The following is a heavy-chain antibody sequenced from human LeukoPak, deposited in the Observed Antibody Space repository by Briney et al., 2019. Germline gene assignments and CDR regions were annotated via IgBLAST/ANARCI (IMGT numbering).Heavy chain of an antibody. D-gene: IGHD3-22*01. V-gene: IGHV4-34*01. CDR2: INLSGST. CDR1: GGSFSGYY. CDR3: ARGRRITMIVVVITTNAFDI. Sequence: PSETLSLTCAVYGGSFSGYYWSWIRQPPGKGLEWIGEINLSGSTNYNPSLKSRVTISVDTSKNQFSLKLSSVTAADTAVYYCARGRRITMIVVVITTNAFDIWGQGTMVTVSS. J-gene: IGHJ3*02.